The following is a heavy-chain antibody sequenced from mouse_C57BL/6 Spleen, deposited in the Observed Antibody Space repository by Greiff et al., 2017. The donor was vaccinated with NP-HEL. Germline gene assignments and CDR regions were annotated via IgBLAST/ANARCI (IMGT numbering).Heavy chain of an antibody. CDR3: ARTLRRHFDV. Sequence: QVQLKQPGAELVKPGASVKLSCKASGYTFTSYWMQWVKQRPGQGLEWIGEIDPSDSYTNYNQKFKGKATLTVDTSSSTAYMQLSSLTSEDSAVDYCARTLRRHFDVWGTGTTVTVSS. CDR1: GYTFTSYW. J-gene: IGHJ1*03. D-gene: IGHD2-12*01. V-gene: IGHV1-50*01. CDR2: IDPSDSYT.